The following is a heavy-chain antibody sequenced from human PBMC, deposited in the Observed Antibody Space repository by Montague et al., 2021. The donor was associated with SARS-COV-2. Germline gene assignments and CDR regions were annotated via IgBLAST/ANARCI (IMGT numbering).Heavy chain of an antibody. CDR1: GFTFSNYN. D-gene: IGHD6-19*01. V-gene: IGHV3-21*01. Sequence: SLRLSCAASGFTFSNYNMNWVRQAPGKGLEWVSSISSDSRNRYDADSVKGRFTISRGNTKKSLYLQMSSLRVEDTAVYYCARDVEQWLAAGWFFGMDVWGQGATVTVSS. J-gene: IGHJ6*02. CDR2: ISSDSRNR. CDR3: ARDVEQWLAAGWFFGMDV.